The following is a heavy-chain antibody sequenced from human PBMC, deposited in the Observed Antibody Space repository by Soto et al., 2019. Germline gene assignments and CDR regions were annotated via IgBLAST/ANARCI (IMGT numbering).Heavy chain of an antibody. CDR3: ARDRGGTYWENEGLDF. CDR1: GYIFTSRY. Sequence: QVQLVQSGAEVKKPGASVKVSCKTSGYIFTSRYMHWVRQAPGQGLEWMAIINPSGGDTIYAQGLQGRVTVTSDTSTNTVYMELSALRFEDAAVYFCARDRGGTYWENEGLDFWSPGTKVTVSS. CDR2: INPSGGDT. V-gene: IGHV1-46*04. J-gene: IGHJ3*01. D-gene: IGHD1-1*01.